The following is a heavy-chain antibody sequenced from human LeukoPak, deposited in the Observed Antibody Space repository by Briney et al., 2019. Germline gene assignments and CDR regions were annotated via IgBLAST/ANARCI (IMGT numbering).Heavy chain of an antibody. CDR3: STRTVPDAFDI. J-gene: IGHJ3*02. D-gene: IGHD4-17*01. V-gene: IGHV1-24*01. CDR2: FDPEDGET. CDR1: GYTLTEFS. Sequence: ASVKVSCKVSGYTLTEFSMHWVRQAPGKGLEWMGCFDPEDGETIYAQKFQGRVAMTEDTSTDTAYMELSGLRSEDTAVYCCSTRTVPDAFDIWGQGTMVTVSS.